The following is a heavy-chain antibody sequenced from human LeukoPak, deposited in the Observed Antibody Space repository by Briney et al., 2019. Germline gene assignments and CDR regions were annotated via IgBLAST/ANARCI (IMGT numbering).Heavy chain of an antibody. V-gene: IGHV3-7*03. J-gene: IGHJ3*02. CDR1: GFTFSNYL. CDR3: AKGIVVVISGNAFDI. Sequence: GGSLRLSCAASGFTFSNYLMTWVRQAPGKGLEWVADIKADGSEKYYVDSVKGRFTISRDNSKNSLYLQMNSLRAEDMAVYYCAKGIVVVISGNAFDIWGQGTMVTVSS. CDR2: IKADGSEK. D-gene: IGHD3-22*01.